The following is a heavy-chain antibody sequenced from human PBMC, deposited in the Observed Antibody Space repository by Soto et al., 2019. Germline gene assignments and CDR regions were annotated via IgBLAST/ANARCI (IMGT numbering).Heavy chain of an antibody. CDR3: TATLGVVGATTGFDY. D-gene: IGHD1-26*01. CDR1: GFTFSSYA. Sequence: VQLVESGGGLVQPGGSLRLSCAASGFTFSSYAMHWVRQAPGKGLEWVAVISYDGSNKYYADSVKGRFSISRDNPKNTLYVQMNSLRAEDTADYYCTATLGVVGATTGFDYWGQGTLVTVSS. J-gene: IGHJ4*02. CDR2: ISYDGSNK. V-gene: IGHV3-30-3*01.